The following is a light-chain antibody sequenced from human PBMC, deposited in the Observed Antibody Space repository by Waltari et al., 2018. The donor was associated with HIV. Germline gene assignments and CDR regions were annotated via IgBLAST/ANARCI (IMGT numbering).Light chain of an antibody. V-gene: IGKV1-27*01. Sequence: DIQMTQSPSSLSASIGDTVTVTCRASQDISNFLAWYQQKPGKNPQLLIYAASTLQSGVPSRFSGSGSGTDFVLTITCLQPEDGATYFCQKYDSAPLTFGQGTKVEIK. CDR2: AAS. J-gene: IGKJ1*01. CDR3: QKYDSAPLT. CDR1: QDISNF.